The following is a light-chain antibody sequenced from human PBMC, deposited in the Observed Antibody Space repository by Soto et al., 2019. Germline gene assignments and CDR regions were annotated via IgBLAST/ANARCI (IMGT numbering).Light chain of an antibody. V-gene: IGLV2-14*01. CDR3: NSYRTVSTYV. Sequence: QSALAQPASVSGSPGQSITMACTGTSSDIGGYNFVSWYQQHPGKAPKLLIYDVGNRPSGVSNRFSGSKSGNTASLTISGLQAEDEAHYYCNSYRTVSTYVFGTGTKVTVL. CDR2: DVG. CDR1: SSDIGGYNF. J-gene: IGLJ1*01.